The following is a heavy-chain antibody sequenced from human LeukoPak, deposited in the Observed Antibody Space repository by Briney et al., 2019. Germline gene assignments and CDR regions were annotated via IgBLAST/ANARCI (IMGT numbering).Heavy chain of an antibody. J-gene: IGHJ4*02. V-gene: IGHV3-23*01. CDR1: GLTFSSYA. Sequence: GGSLRLSCAASGLTFSSYAMSWVRQAPGKGLEWVSTITGNGGNTYYTESVKGRFTFSRDNSRNTLYLQMNSLRAEDTAVYYCATDYTPYVGASADWGQGTLVTVSS. CDR2: ITGNGGNT. D-gene: IGHD1-26*01. CDR3: ATDYTPYVGASAD.